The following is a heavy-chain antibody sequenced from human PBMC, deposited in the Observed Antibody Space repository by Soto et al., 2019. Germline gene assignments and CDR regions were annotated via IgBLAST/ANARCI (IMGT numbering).Heavy chain of an antibody. CDR3: ARGPAAAGGTAAFDI. J-gene: IGHJ3*02. V-gene: IGHV1-8*01. CDR1: GYTFTSYD. D-gene: IGHD6-13*01. CDR2: MNPNSGNT. Sequence: ASVKVSCKASGYTFTSYDINWVRQATGQGLEWMGWMNPNSGNTDYAQKFQGRVTMTRNTSISTAYMELSRLRSDDTAVYYCARGPAAAGGTAAFDIWGQGTMVTVSS.